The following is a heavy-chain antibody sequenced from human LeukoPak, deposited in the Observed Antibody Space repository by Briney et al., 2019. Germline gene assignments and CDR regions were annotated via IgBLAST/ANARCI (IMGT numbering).Heavy chain of an antibody. CDR2: INPNSGGT. J-gene: IGHJ4*02. Sequence: ASVKVSCKASGYTFTCYYMHWVRQAPGQGLEWMGWINPNSGGTNYAQKFQGRVTMTRDTSISTAYMELSRLRSDDTAVYYCARVRRQLVQGYYFDYWGQGTLVTVPS. D-gene: IGHD6-6*01. CDR3: ARVRRQLVQGYYFDY. CDR1: GYTFTCYY. V-gene: IGHV1-2*02.